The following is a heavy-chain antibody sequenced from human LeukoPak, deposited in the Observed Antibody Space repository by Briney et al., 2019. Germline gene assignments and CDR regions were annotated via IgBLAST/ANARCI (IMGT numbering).Heavy chain of an antibody. V-gene: IGHV4-34*01. J-gene: IGHJ4*01. CDR2: INHFGST. Sequence: SETLSLTCAVYGGSFSDYSWNWIRQPPGKGLEWIGEINHFGSTKYNPSLKSRVTISGDTSKKQFSLKVNSLTAADTAVYYCARGYRAHQTFYSYHYFDYWGQGSLVIVSS. D-gene: IGHD5-18*01. CDR1: GGSFSDYS. CDR3: ARGYRAHQTFYSYHYFDY.